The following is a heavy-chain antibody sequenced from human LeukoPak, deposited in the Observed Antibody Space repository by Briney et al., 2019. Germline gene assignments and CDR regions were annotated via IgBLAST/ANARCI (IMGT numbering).Heavy chain of an antibody. J-gene: IGHJ4*02. Sequence: PRGSLRLSCAASGFTFSNAWMSWVRQAPGKGLEWVGRIKSKTDGGTTDYAAPVKGRFTISRDDSKNTLYLQMNSLKTEDTAVYYCTTDPILTGADYWGQGTLVTVSS. CDR3: TTDPILTGADY. D-gene: IGHD3-9*01. CDR1: GFTFSNAW. CDR2: IKSKTDGGTT. V-gene: IGHV3-15*01.